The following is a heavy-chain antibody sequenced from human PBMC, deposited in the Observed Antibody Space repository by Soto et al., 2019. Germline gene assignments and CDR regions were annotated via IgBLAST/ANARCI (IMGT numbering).Heavy chain of an antibody. Sequence: ASVKVSCKASGYTFTSYGISWVRQAPGQGLEWMGWISAYNGNTNYAQKLQGRVTMTTDTSTSTAYMELRSLRSDDTAVYYCARAEIGVVVAATIIDAFDIWGQGTMVTVSS. J-gene: IGHJ3*02. CDR3: ARAEIGVVVAATIIDAFDI. CDR2: ISAYNGNT. CDR1: GYTFTSYG. V-gene: IGHV1-18*01. D-gene: IGHD2-15*01.